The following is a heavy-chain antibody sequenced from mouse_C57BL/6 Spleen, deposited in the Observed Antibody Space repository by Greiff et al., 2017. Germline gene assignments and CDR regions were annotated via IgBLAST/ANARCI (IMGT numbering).Heavy chain of an antibody. CDR3: ASDSTHLDY. CDR1: GYAISSSW. V-gene: IGHV1-82*01. J-gene: IGHJ2*01. Sequence: QVQLQQSGPELVKPGASVKISCKASGYAISSSWMNWVKQRPGKGLEWIGRIYPGDGDTNYNGKFKGKATLTADKSSSTAYMQLSSLTSEDSAVYFCASDSTHLDYWGQGTTLTVSS. CDR2: IYPGDGDT. D-gene: IGHD2-5*01.